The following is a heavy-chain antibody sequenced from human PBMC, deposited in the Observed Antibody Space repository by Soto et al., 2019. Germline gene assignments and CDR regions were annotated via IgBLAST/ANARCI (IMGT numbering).Heavy chain of an antibody. D-gene: IGHD3-22*01. CDR1: GASVSSTNW. Sequence: TSETLSLTCAVSGASVSSTNWWSWVRQSPGKGLEWIGEIYHSGSTNYNPSLRGRVTISVDKSNNQFSLNMRYVTAADTAVYYCARGEGYYDSSGYSNKFYYWGQGTLVTVSS. CDR2: IYHSGST. J-gene: IGHJ4*02. V-gene: IGHV4-4*02. CDR3: ARGEGYYDSSGYSNKFYY.